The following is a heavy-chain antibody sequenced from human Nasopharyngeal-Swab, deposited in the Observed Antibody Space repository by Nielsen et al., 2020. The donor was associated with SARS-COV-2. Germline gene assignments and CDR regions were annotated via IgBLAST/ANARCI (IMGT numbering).Heavy chain of an antibody. CDR1: GFTVSSNY. CDR3: APTVTTRYFDY. D-gene: IGHD4-17*01. J-gene: IGHJ4*02. CDR2: IYSGGST. V-gene: IGHV3-53*01. Sequence: GESLKISCAASGFTVSSNYMSWVRQAPGKGLEWVSVIYSGGSTYYADSVKGRFTISRDNSKNTLYLQMNSLRAEDTDVYYCAPTVTTRYFDYWGQGTLVTVSS.